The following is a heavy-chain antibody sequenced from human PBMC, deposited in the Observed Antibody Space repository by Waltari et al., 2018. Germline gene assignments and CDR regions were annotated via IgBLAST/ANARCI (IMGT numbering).Heavy chain of an antibody. CDR2: INAGNGNT. D-gene: IGHD6-19*01. J-gene: IGHJ4*02. CDR3: ARDSGAVAAH. V-gene: IGHV1-3*01. Sequence: QVQLVQSGAEVKKPGASVKVSCKASGYTFTSYAMHWVRQAPGKRLEWMGWINAGNGNTKYSQKFQGGVTITRDTSARTAYMERSSLRSEDTAVYFCARDSGAVAAHWGQGTLVTVSS. CDR1: GYTFTSYA.